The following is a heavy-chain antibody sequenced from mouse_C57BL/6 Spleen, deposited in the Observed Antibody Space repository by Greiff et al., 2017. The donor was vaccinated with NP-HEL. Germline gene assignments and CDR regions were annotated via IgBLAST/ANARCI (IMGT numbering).Heavy chain of an antibody. CDR3: ARGPIYYGNYVNYYAMDY. D-gene: IGHD2-1*01. Sequence: DVKLVESGGGLVKPGGSLKLSCAASGFTFSSYTMSWVRQTPEKRLEWVATISGGGGNTYYPDSVKGRFTISRDNAKNTLYLQMSSLRSEDTALYYCARGPIYYGNYVNYYAMDYWGQGTSVTVSS. CDR2: ISGGGGNT. V-gene: IGHV5-9*01. CDR1: GFTFSSYT. J-gene: IGHJ4*01.